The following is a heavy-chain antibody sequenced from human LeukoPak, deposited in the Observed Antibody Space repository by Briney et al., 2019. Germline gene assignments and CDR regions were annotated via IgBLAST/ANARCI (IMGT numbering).Heavy chain of an antibody. CDR2: INHSGST. D-gene: IGHD3-22*01. CDR3: AIYDSSGYSGGYFDY. Sequence: PSETLSLTCAVYGGSFSGYYWSWIRQPPRKGLEWIGEINHSGSTNYNPSLKSRVTISVDTSKNQFSLKLSSVTAADTAVYYCAIYDSSGYSGGYFDYWGQGTLVTVSS. V-gene: IGHV4-34*01. J-gene: IGHJ4*02. CDR1: GGSFSGYY.